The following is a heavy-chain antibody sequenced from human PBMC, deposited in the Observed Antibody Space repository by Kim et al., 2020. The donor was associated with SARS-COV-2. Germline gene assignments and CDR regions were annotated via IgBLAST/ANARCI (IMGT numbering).Heavy chain of an antibody. V-gene: IGHV3-53*01. CDR1: GFTVSSNY. Sequence: GGSLRLSCAASGFTVSSNYMSWVRQAPGKGLEYVSVINSGGDTYYADSVQGRFIISRDNSKNTLYLQMYSLRDEDTAVYYCAKKYSSSWFEYWGQGTLVTVSS. D-gene: IGHD6-13*01. CDR2: INSGGDT. CDR3: AKKYSSSWFEY. J-gene: IGHJ4*02.